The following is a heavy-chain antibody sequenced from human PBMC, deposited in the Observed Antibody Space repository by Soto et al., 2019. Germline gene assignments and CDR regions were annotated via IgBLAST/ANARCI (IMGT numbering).Heavy chain of an antibody. CDR2: ISGSGDST. D-gene: IGHD3-10*01. CDR1: GLTFRFYA. J-gene: IGHJ4*02. Sequence: GGSLRLCCAASGLTFRFYAMTGVRQPPGKGLEWVSSISGSGDSTYYPDSVKGRFTISRDNSQNTLYLQMNFLRAEDTAVYFCATDFKAIYGYNHFDNWGQGSLVTVSS. V-gene: IGHV3-23*01. CDR3: ATDFKAIYGYNHFDN.